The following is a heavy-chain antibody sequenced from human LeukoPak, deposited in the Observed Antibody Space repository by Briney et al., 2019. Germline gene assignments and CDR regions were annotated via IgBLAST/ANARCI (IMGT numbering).Heavy chain of an antibody. J-gene: IGHJ4*02. D-gene: IGHD3-3*01. CDR2: ISSSSVYI. V-gene: IGHV3-21*01. CDR1: GFTFSSYS. CDR3: ARGQKETFTIFGVVIMMPFDY. Sequence: PGGSLRLSCAASGFTFSSYSMNWVRQAPGKGLEWVSSISSSSVYIYSADSLKGRFTISRDNAKNSLYLQMNSLGAEDTALYYCARGQKETFTIFGVVIMMPFDYWGQGTPVTVSS.